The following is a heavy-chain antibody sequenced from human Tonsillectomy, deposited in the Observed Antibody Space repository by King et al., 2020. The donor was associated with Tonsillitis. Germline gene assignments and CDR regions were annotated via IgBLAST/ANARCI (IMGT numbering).Heavy chain of an antibody. Sequence: VQLQESGPGLVKPSETLSLTCTVSGGSVSSYYWSWIRQPAGKALEWIGRIYTSGSTNYNPALKSRVTMSVYTSKTQISLKLRSVTAADTAVYYCARGRLRLYTNSWSDYFDYWGQGTLVTVSS. D-gene: IGHD6-13*01. V-gene: IGHV4-4*07. CDR3: ARGRLRLYTNSWSDYFDY. CDR2: IYTSGST. J-gene: IGHJ4*02. CDR1: GGSVSSYY.